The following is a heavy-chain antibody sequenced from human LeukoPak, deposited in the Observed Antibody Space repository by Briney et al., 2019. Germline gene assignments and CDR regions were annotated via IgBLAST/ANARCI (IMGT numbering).Heavy chain of an antibody. V-gene: IGHV1-18*01. CDR3: ARAPSPYSSSWYV. Sequence: ASVKFSCKASGYTFTSYGISWVRQAAGQGLEWMGWISAYNGNTNYAQKLQGRVTMTTDTSTSTAYMELRSLRSDDTAVYYCARAPSPYSSSWYVWGQGTLVTVSS. CDR1: GYTFTSYG. CDR2: ISAYNGNT. D-gene: IGHD6-13*01. J-gene: IGHJ4*02.